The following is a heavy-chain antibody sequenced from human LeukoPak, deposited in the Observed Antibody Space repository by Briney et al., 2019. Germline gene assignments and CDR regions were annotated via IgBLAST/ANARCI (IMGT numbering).Heavy chain of an antibody. D-gene: IGHD2-8*01. CDR1: GGSISSSSYY. J-gene: IGHJ4*02. V-gene: IGHV4-39*01. CDR3: AVDCTNGVCYTDY. CDR2: IYYSGST. Sequence: PSETLSLTCTVSGGSISSSSYYWGWIRQPPGKGLEWIGSIYYSGSTYYNPSLKSRVTISVDTSKNQFSLKLSSVTAADTAVYYCAVDCTNGVCYTDYWGQGTLVTVSS.